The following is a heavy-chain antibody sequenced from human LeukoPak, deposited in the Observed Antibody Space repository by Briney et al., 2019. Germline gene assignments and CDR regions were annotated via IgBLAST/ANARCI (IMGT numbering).Heavy chain of an antibody. D-gene: IGHD2-15*01. Sequence: GASVKVSCKVSGYTLTELSMHWVRQAPGKGLEWMGGFDPEDGGTIYTQKFQGRVTMTEDTSTGTAYMELSSLRSEDTAVYYCAKFSEVVAATGAFDIWGQGTMVTVSS. J-gene: IGHJ3*02. CDR3: AKFSEVVAATGAFDI. CDR2: FDPEDGGT. V-gene: IGHV1-24*01. CDR1: GYTLTELS.